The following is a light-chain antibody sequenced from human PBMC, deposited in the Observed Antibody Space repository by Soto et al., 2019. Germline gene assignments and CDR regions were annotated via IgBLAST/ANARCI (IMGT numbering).Light chain of an antibody. Sequence: EIVLTQSPGTLSLSPGERATLNCRASQSVRSSYLAWYQQKPGQPPRLLIYGASTRATGIPDRFSGSGSGTDFTLTISRLEPEDFAVYYCQQYGSSPPWTFGQGTKVDIK. CDR2: GAS. CDR3: QQYGSSPPWT. CDR1: QSVRSSY. V-gene: IGKV3-20*01. J-gene: IGKJ1*01.